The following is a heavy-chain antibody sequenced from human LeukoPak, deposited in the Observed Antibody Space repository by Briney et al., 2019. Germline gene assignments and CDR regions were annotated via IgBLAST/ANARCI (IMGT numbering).Heavy chain of an antibody. CDR1: VFTFSKAW. D-gene: IGHD3-10*01. Sequence: GGTLRLSCGASVFTFSKAWMSWVRQAPGKGREWGGRINRKTDGGITDYAATVKGRFTISRDDSKNTLYLQMNSLKTEDTAVYYCTTGYYGSGNNDYWGQGTLVTVSS. J-gene: IGHJ4*02. CDR2: INRKTDGGIT. CDR3: TTGYYGSGNNDY. V-gene: IGHV3-15*01.